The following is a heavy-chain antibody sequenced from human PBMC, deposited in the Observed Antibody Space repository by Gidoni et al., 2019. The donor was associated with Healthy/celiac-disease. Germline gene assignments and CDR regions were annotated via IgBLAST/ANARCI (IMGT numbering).Heavy chain of an antibody. V-gene: IGHV1-18*01. CDR3: ARDPGYCSGGSCYSLPPFDY. D-gene: IGHD2-15*01. Sequence: QVQLVQSGAEVKKPGASVKVSCKASGYTFTSSGISWVRQAPGQGLEWMGWISAYNGNTNYAQKLQGRVTMTTDTSTSTAYMERRSLRSDDTAVYYCARDPGYCSGGSCYSLPPFDYWGQGTLVTVSS. J-gene: IGHJ4*02. CDR1: GYTFTSSG. CDR2: ISAYNGNT.